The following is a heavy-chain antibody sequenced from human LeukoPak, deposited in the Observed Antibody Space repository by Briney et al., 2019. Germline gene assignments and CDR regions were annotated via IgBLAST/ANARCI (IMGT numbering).Heavy chain of an antibody. CDR1: GYTFTGYY. CDR2: INPNSGGT. D-gene: IGHD3-9*01. V-gene: IGHV1-2*02. CDR3: ARVGSRYYDILTGYWHFDY. J-gene: IGHJ4*02. Sequence: ASVKVSCKASGYTFTGYYMHWVRQAPGQGLEWMGWINPNSGGTNYAQKFQGRVTMTRDTSISTAYMELSRLRSDDTAVYYCARVGSRYYDILTGYWHFDYWGQGTLVAVSS.